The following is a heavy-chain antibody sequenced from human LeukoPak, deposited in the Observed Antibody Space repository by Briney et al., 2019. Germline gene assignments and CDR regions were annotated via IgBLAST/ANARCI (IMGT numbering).Heavy chain of an antibody. CDR1: GGSISSGGYY. V-gene: IGHV4-30-2*01. J-gene: IGHJ4*02. D-gene: IGHD3-22*01. CDR3: ARHGSGNSSGYYEGWPFDY. Sequence: KTSQTLSLTCAVSGGSISSGGYYWSWIRQPPGKGLEWIGYIYHSGSTYYNPSLKSRVTISVDRSKNQFSLKLSSVTAADTAVYYCARHGSGNSSGYYEGWPFDYWGQGTLVTVSS. CDR2: IYHSGST.